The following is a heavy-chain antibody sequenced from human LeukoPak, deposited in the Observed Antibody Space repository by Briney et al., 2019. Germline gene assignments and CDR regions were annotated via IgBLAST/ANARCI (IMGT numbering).Heavy chain of an antibody. CDR3: SRSLDY. CDR1: GFTFSSSW. J-gene: IGHJ4*02. Sequence: GGSLRLSCAASGFTFSSSWMDWVRQAPGKGLEWVANIKKDRSEKYYVDSVKGRFIISRDNTKNSLYLQMNNLRVEDTATYFCSRSLDYWGQGIRVTVSS. CDR2: IKKDRSEK. V-gene: IGHV3-7*01.